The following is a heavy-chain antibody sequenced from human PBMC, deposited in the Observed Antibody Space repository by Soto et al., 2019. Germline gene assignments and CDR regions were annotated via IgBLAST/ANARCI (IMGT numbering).Heavy chain of an antibody. CDR3: ARGRIKMDV. V-gene: IGHV4-34*01. J-gene: IGHJ6*04. D-gene: IGHD2-15*01. CDR2: LTHSGST. Sequence: SSETLSLTCAVYCESFSGYFCTWIRQPPGKGLEWIGELTHSGSTNYHPSLKSRVTISADTSKNQFSLKLNSVTAVDTAVYYCARGRIKMDVWGKGTTVTVSS. CDR1: CESFSGYF.